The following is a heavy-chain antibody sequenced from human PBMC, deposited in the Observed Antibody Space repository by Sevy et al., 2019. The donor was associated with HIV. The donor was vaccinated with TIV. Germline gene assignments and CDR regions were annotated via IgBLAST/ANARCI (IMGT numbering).Heavy chain of an antibody. CDR1: GYTFTSYA. CDR2: INAGNGNT. Sequence: ASVKVSCKASGYTFTSYAMHWVRQAPGQRLEWMGWINAGNGNTKYSQKFQGRVTITRDTSAGTAYMELSSLRSEETAVYYCARGYYYDSSGYSPSFDYWGQGTLVTVSS. D-gene: IGHD3-22*01. CDR3: ARGYYYDSSGYSPSFDY. V-gene: IGHV1-3*01. J-gene: IGHJ4*02.